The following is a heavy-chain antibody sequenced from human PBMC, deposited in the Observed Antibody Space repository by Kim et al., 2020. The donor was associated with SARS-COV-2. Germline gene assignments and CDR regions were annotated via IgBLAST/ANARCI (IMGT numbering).Heavy chain of an antibody. CDR2: IYITGST. V-gene: IGHV4-61*02. Sequence: SETLSLTCTVSGDSVSSGSYYWSWIRQPAGKGLEWIGRIYITGSTNYNPSLKSRVTISVDTSNNQFSLKLSSVTAADTAVYYCAGAGYRNGYVGFFDYWGQGTLVSVSS. D-gene: IGHD5-18*01. CDR1: GDSVSSGSYY. J-gene: IGHJ4*02. CDR3: AGAGYRNGYVGFFDY.